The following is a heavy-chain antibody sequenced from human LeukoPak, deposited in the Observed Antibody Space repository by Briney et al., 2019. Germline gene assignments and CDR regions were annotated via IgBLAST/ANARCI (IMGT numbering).Heavy chain of an antibody. CDR2: FSGSGGST. CDR3: AKGPPRRFGFEVGYYMDV. D-gene: IGHD1-14*01. Sequence: GGSLRLSCAASGLTFSSYAMSWVRQAPGKGLEWVSAFSGSGGSTYYADSVKGRFTISRDNSKNTLYLQMNSLRAEDTAVYYCAKGPPRRFGFEVGYYMDVWGKGTTVTVSS. CDR1: GLTFSSYA. V-gene: IGHV3-23*01. J-gene: IGHJ6*03.